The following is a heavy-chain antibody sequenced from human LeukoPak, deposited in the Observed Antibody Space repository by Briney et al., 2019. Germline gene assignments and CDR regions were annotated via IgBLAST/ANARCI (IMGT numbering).Heavy chain of an antibody. CDR3: ARDRAKKYSSSHYFDY. D-gene: IGHD6-6*01. J-gene: IGHJ4*02. V-gene: IGHV4-39*07. CDR1: GGSISSSSYY. Sequence: SETLSLTCTVSGGSISSSSYYWGWIRQPPGKGLEWIGSIYYSGSTYYNPSLESRVTISVDTSKNQFSLKLSSVTAADTAVYYCARDRAKKYSSSHYFDYWGQGTLVTVSS. CDR2: IYYSGST.